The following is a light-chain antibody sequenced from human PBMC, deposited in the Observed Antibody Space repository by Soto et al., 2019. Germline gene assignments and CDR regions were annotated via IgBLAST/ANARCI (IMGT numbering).Light chain of an antibody. CDR3: QQYNSYSRT. CDR2: KAS. V-gene: IGKV1-5*03. J-gene: IGKJ1*01. CDR1: QSISSW. Sequence: DIQMTQSPSTLSASVGDRVTITCRASQSISSWLAWYQQKPGKAPKLLIYKASSFESGVPERFSGSGSGTEFTLTISRLQPDDFATYYCQQYNSYSRTFGQGTKVEIK.